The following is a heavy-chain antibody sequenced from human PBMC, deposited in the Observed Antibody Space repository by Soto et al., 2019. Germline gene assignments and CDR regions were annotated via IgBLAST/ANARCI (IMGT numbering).Heavy chain of an antibody. CDR2: IYYSGST. V-gene: IGHV4-61*08. Sequence: SETQSLTCTVSGGSISSGGYYWSWIRQHLEKGLEWIGYIYYSGSTNYNPSLKSRVTISVDTSKNQFSLKLSSVTAADTAVYYCARVGKVEVPAAIVDCYYYMDVWGKGTTVTVSS. D-gene: IGHD2-2*02. CDR1: GGSISSGGYY. J-gene: IGHJ6*03. CDR3: ARVGKVEVPAAIVDCYYYMDV.